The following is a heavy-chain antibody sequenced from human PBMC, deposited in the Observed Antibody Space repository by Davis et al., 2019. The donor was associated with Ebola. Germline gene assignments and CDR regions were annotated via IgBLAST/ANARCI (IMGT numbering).Heavy chain of an antibody. CDR2: IYYSGST. D-gene: IGHD6-6*01. J-gene: IGHJ6*02. V-gene: IGHV4-61*08. CDR3: ARDLIAARPGDYYYYYGMDV. Sequence: SETLSLTCTVSGGSISSGDYYWSWIRQPPGKGLEWIGYIYYSGSTNYNPSLKSRVTISVDTSKNQFSLKLSSVTAADTAVYYCARDLIAARPGDYYYYYGMDVWGQGTTVTVSS. CDR1: GGSISSGDYY.